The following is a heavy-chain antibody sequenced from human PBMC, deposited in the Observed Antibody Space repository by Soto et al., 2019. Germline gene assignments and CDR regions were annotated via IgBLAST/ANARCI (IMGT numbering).Heavy chain of an antibody. CDR2: ISSNGGST. V-gene: IGHV3-64*01. J-gene: IGHJ4*02. Sequence: GGSLRLSCASSGFTFSSYSMHWVRQAPGKGLEYVSSISSNGGSTYHVNSVKGRFTISRDNSKNMLYLQMGSLRTEDMAVYYCARGYCSGGSCYYFDYWGQGTLVTVSS. CDR3: ARGYCSGGSCYYFDY. D-gene: IGHD2-15*01. CDR1: GFTFSSYS.